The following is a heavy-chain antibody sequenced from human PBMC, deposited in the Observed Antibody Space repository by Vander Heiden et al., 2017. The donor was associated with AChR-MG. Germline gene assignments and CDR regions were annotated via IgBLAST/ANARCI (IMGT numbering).Heavy chain of an antibody. CDR2: IYYSGST. CDR3: VGDGSGSYSRTLDY. CDR1: VGPISSSSYY. V-gene: IGHV4-39*02. D-gene: IGHD3-10*01. J-gene: IGHJ4*02. Sequence: QLQLQESGPGLVKPSETLSLTCTVSVGPISSSSYYWGWFRQPPGKGLEWIGSIYYSGSTYYNPSLKSRVTISVDTSKNQISLKLSSVTAADTAVYYCVGDGSGSYSRTLDYWDQGTLVTVSS.